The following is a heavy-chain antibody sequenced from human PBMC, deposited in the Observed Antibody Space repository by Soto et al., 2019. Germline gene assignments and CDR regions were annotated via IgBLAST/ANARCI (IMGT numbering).Heavy chain of an antibody. CDR3: ARGSTVDTASY. CDR1: GYTFTSYG. CDR2: ISAYNGNT. Sequence: QVQLVQSGAEVKKPGASVKVSCKASGYTFTSYGISWVRQAPGQGLEWMGWISAYNGNTHSAQKLHAISPITTHTAARTACMELRSLRSGDTAVYYCARGSTVDTASYWGEGDLVTVAA. J-gene: IGHJ4*02. V-gene: IGHV1-18*01. D-gene: IGHD5-18*01.